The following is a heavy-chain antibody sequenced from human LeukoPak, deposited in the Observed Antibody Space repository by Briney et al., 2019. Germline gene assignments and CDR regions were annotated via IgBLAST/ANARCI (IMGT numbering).Heavy chain of an antibody. CDR1: GFTFSSYG. V-gene: IGHV3-30*02. D-gene: IGHD3-22*01. CDR3: ARGDPPDIDY. J-gene: IGHJ4*02. CDR2: IRYDGSNK. Sequence: GGSLRLSCAASGFTFSSYGMHWVRQAPGKGLEWVAFIRYDGSNKYYADSVKGRFTISRDNSKNTLYLQMNSLRAEDTAVYYCARGDPPDIDYWGQGTLVTVSS.